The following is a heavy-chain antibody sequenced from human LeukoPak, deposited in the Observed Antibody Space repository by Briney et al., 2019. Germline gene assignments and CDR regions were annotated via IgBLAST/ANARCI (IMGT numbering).Heavy chain of an antibody. J-gene: IGHJ1*01. CDR3: IFELGGYYSEHFQH. Sequence: PGGSLRLSCAASGFTFSGSAMHWVRQASGKGLEWVGRIRSKANSYATAYAALVKGRFTISRDDSKNTAYLQMNSLKTEDTAVYYCIFELGGYYSEHFQHWGQGTLVTVSS. CDR1: GFTFSGSA. CDR2: IRSKANSYAT. V-gene: IGHV3-73*01. D-gene: IGHD3-22*01.